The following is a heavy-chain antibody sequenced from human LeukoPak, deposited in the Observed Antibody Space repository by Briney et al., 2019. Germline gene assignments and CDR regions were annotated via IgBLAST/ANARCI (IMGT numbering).Heavy chain of an antibody. J-gene: IGHJ4*02. V-gene: IGHV1-69*13. Sequence: SVKVSCKASGGTFSSYAISWVRQAPGQGLEWMGGIIPIFGTANYAQKFQGRVTITADESTSTAYMELSSLRSEDTAVYYCARDEENYYDSSGYGMDYWGQGTLVTVSS. CDR1: GGTFSSYA. D-gene: IGHD3-22*01. CDR3: ARDEENYYDSSGYGMDY. CDR2: IIPIFGTA.